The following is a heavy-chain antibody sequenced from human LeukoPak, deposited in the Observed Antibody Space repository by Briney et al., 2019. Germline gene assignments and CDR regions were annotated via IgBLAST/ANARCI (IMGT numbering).Heavy chain of an antibody. D-gene: IGHD6-13*01. CDR2: IKSKTDGCTP. Sequence: GGTLRLSCAASGFTFSNAWMSWLRQAQGKGRVWVGRIKSKTDGCTPDYAAPVTSTSAISTSNAKNSLYLQSNSLRAEDTAVYYCAREGAAAGITVLEYYYYYYYMDVWGKGTTVTVSS. CDR3: AREGAAAGITVLEYYYYYYYMDV. V-gene: IGHV3-15*01. J-gene: IGHJ6*03. CDR1: GFTFSNAW.